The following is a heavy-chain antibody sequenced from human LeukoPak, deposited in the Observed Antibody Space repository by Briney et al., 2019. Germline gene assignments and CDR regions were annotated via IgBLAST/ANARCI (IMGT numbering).Heavy chain of an antibody. V-gene: IGHV3-7*01. CDR2: IKEDGSQK. Sequence: GGSLRLAWAASGFTFSSYWMTWVRQAPGKGLEWVANIKEDGSQKYYVDSVKGRFTISRDNAKNLLYLQMTSLRAEATAVYSCARNYFDYWGQGTLVTVSS. J-gene: IGHJ4*02. CDR1: GFTFSSYW. CDR3: ARNYFDY.